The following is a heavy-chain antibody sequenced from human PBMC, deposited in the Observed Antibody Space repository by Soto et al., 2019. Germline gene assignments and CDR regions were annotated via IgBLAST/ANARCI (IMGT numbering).Heavy chain of an antibody. J-gene: IGHJ6*02. D-gene: IGHD3-10*01. CDR3: ARGRITMVRGTTCGMDV. Sequence: QVQLQQWGAGLLKPSETLSLTCAVYGGSFSGYYWSWIRQPPGKGLEWIGEINHRGSTNYNPSLKSRVTISVDTSKTQFSLKLSSVTAADTAVYYCARGRITMVRGTTCGMDVWGQGTTVTVSS. CDR1: GGSFSGYY. V-gene: IGHV4-34*01. CDR2: INHRGST.